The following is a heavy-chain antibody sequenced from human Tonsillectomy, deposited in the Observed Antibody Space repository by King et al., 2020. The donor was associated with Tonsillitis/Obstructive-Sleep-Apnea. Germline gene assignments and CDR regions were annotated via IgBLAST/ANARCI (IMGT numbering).Heavy chain of an antibody. Sequence: VQLVQSGAEVKKPGASVKVSCQASGYTFTTYYTHWVRQAPGQGLEWMGIINPSGGSTSYAQKFQGRVTLNRDTSMSTVALEMSSLRSENTSRYYCAREGDGYGYFAYWGQGTLVTVSS. CDR3: AREGDGYGYFAY. D-gene: IGHD2-21*02. CDR1: GYTFTTYY. V-gene: IGHV1-46*01. J-gene: IGHJ4*02. CDR2: INPSGGST.